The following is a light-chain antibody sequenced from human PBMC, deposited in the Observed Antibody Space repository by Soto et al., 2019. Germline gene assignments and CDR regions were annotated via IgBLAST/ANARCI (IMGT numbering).Light chain of an antibody. CDR2: ATS. CDR1: QSISRSD. J-gene: IGKJ4*01. Sequence: EIVLTQSPGTVSLSPGESATLSCRASQSISRSDLAWYQHRPGQSPRLLIYATSSRATGIPDRFTGGGAGTGFTLTISRLEPEDSAVYYCQQYGSSPTFGGGPRWRSN. V-gene: IGKV3-20*01. CDR3: QQYGSSPT.